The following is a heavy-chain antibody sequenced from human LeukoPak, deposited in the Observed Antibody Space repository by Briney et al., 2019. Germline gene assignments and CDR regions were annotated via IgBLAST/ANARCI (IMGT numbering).Heavy chain of an antibody. CDR3: ARIVSVGSPGGPPPGGHYYYYGMDV. CDR1: GFSLSTSGMC. D-gene: IGHD2-15*01. CDR2: IDWVDDK. Sequence: SGPALVKPTQTLTLTCTFSGFSLSTSGMCVSWIRQPPGKALEWLALIDWVDDKYYSTSLKTRLTISKDTSKNQVVLTMTNMDPVDTATYYCARIVSVGSPGGPPPGGHYYYYGMDVWGKGTTVTVSS. J-gene: IGHJ6*04. V-gene: IGHV2-70*01.